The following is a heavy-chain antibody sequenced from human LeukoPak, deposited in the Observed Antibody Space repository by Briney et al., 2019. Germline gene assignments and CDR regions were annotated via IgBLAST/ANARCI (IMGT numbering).Heavy chain of an antibody. CDR3: ARAAATMVRGVPLNYYYMDV. CDR2: ISAYNGNT. V-gene: IGHV1-18*01. D-gene: IGHD3-10*01. J-gene: IGHJ6*03. Sequence: ASVKVSCTASGYTFTSYDINWVRQAPGQGLEWMGWISAYNGNTNYAQKLQGRVTMTTDTSTSTAYMELRSLRSDDTAVYYCARAAATMVRGVPLNYYYMDVWGKGTTVTVSS. CDR1: GYTFTSYD.